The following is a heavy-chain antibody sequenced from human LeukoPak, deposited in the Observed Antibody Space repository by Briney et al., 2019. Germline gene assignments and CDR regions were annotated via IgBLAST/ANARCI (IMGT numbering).Heavy chain of an antibody. V-gene: IGHV1-2*02. D-gene: IGHD5-18*01. CDR3: ASFLGYSYGWDY. CDR1: GYTFTGYY. CDR2: INPNSGGT. Sequence: ASVKVSCKASGYTFTGYYVHWVRQAPGQGLEWMGWINPNSGGTNYAQKFQGRVTMSRDTSISTAYMELSRLRSDDTAVYYCASFLGYSYGWDYWGQGTLVTVSS. J-gene: IGHJ4*02.